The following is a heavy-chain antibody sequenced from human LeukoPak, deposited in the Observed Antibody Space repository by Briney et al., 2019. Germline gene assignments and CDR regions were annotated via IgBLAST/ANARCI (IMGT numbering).Heavy chain of an antibody. V-gene: IGHV4-59*01. J-gene: IGHJ4*02. CDR1: GGSISSYY. CDR2: IYYSGST. D-gene: IGHD6-13*01. Sequence: PSETLSLTCTVSGGSISSYYWSWIRQPPGKGLEWIGYIYYSGSTNYNPSLKSRVTLSVDTSKNQFSLKLSSVTAADTAVYYCARGGAAALHYWGQGTLVTVSS. CDR3: ARGGAAALHY.